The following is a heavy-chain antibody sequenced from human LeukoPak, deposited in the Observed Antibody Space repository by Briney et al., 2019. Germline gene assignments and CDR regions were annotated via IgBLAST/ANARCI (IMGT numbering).Heavy chain of an antibody. J-gene: IGHJ6*03. CDR2: IIPIFGTA. D-gene: IGHD6-19*01. V-gene: IGHV1-69*13. Sequence: GASVKVSCKASGGTFSSYAISWVRQAPGQGLEWMGRIIPIFGTANYAQKFQGRVMITADESTSTAYKVLSSLITADTAVYYCARDWKVRSGPSETNYYYYYMDVGGKGTTVTVSS. CDR1: GGTFSSYA. CDR3: ARDWKVRSGPSETNYYYYYMDV.